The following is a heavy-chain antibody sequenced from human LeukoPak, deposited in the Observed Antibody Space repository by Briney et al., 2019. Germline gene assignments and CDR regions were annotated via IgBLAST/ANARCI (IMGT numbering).Heavy chain of an antibody. CDR2: IRYDGSNK. Sequence: GGSLRLSCAASGFTFSSYGMHWVRQAPGKGLEWVAFIRYDGSNKYYADSVKGRFTISRDNSKNTLYLQMNSLRAEDTAVYYCAKVGGTVTPYYYYYYYMDVWGKGTTVTISS. J-gene: IGHJ6*03. CDR3: AKVGGTVTPYYYYYYYMDV. CDR1: GFTFSSYG. D-gene: IGHD4-17*01. V-gene: IGHV3-30*02.